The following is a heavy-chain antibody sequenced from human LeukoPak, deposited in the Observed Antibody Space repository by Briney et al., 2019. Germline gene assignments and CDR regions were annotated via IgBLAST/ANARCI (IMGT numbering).Heavy chain of an antibody. Sequence: QPGGSLRLSCAASGFTFSNYAMRWVRQAPGKGLEWVSVIYSGGSTYYADSVKGRFTISRDNSKNTLYLQMNSLRAEDTAVYYCARDRGGNWFDPWGQGTLVTVSS. J-gene: IGHJ5*02. CDR3: ARDRGGNWFDP. CDR2: IYSGGST. CDR1: GFTFSNYA. D-gene: IGHD3-16*01. V-gene: IGHV3-53*01.